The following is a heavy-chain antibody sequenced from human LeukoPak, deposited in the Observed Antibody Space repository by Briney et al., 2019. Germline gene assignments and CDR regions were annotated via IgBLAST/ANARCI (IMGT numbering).Heavy chain of an antibody. D-gene: IGHD1-26*01. V-gene: IGHV3-23*01. CDR3: ASNPSGSYPSYYYYGMDV. Sequence: QPGGSLRLSCAASGFTFSSYAMSWVRQAPGKGLEWVSAISGSGGSTYYADSVKGRFTISRDNSKNTLYLQMNSLRAEDTAVYYCASNPSGSYPSYYYYGMDVWGQGTTVTVSS. CDR2: ISGSGGST. CDR1: GFTFSSYA. J-gene: IGHJ6*02.